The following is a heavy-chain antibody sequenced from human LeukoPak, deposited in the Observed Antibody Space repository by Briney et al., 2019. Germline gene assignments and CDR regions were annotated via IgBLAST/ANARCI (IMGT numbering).Heavy chain of an antibody. Sequence: SETLSLTCAVSGGSISSGGYSWSWIRQPPGKGLEWIGYISYSGNTYYSPSLKSRVTISVDTSKNQFSLKLSSVTAADTAVYYCARVDGSCSGGSCPSGNWFDPWGQGTLVTVSS. J-gene: IGHJ5*02. CDR1: GGSISSGGYS. CDR2: ISYSGNT. V-gene: IGHV4-30-4*07. D-gene: IGHD2-15*01. CDR3: ARVDGSCSGGSCPSGNWFDP.